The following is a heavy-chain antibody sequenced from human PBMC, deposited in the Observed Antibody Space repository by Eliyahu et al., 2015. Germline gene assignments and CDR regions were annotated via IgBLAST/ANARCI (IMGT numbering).Heavy chain of an antibody. Sequence: QVQLVESGGGVVQPGRSLRLSCVVSGFIFRTYGMHWVRQAPGKGLEWVAAIDYEGGGKTYYTDSVKGRFIISRDSSKNTLYLQMNSLRAEDTAVYHCARDRALGSLDQWGQGTLVTVSS. CDR1: GFIFRTYG. CDR3: ARDRALGSLDQ. D-gene: IGHD7-27*01. CDR2: IDYEGGGKT. V-gene: IGHV3-33*01. J-gene: IGHJ4*02.